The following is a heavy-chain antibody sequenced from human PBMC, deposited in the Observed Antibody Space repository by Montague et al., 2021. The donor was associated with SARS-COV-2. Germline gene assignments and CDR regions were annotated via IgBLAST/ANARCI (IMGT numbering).Heavy chain of an antibody. CDR1: GGSISSGYFY. CDR3: ARGLNDVSIIVIVLAGACNWFDS. J-gene: IGHJ5*01. Sequence: TLSLTCTVSGGSISSGYFYWSWIRQPAGKGLEWIGLIYLGGNTNYNPSLKSRVTTSVDTCKNQFSLKLSFVTAADTAVHYCARGLNDVSIIVIVLAGACNWFDSWGQGTLVTVSS. CDR2: IYLGGNT. D-gene: IGHD3-22*01. V-gene: IGHV4-61*02.